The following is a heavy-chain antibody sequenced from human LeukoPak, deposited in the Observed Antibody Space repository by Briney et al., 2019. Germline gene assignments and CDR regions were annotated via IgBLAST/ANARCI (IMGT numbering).Heavy chain of an antibody. CDR3: ARTGSWYYYFDY. CDR1: GGSISSYY. CDR2: IYYTGST. V-gene: IGHV4-59*01. J-gene: IGHJ4*02. D-gene: IGHD6-13*01. Sequence: SETLSLTCTVSGGSISSYYWTWIRQPPGKGLEWIGYIYYTGSTNYNPSLKSRVTISVDTSKNQFSLKLSSVTAADTAVYYCARTGSWYYYFDYWGQGALVTVSS.